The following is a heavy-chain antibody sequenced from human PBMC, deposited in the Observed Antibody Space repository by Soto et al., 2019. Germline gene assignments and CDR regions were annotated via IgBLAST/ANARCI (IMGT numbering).Heavy chain of an antibody. Sequence: SETLSLTCTVSGGSISSSSYYWGWIRQPPGKGLEWIGSIYYSGSTYYNPSLKSRVTISVDTSKNQFSLKLSSVTAADTAVYYCARHHYVVDHLYYYYYYMDVWGKGTTVTVSS. CDR2: IYYSGST. V-gene: IGHV4-39*01. CDR3: ARHHYVVDHLYYYYYYMDV. CDR1: GGSISSSSYY. J-gene: IGHJ6*03. D-gene: IGHD4-17*01.